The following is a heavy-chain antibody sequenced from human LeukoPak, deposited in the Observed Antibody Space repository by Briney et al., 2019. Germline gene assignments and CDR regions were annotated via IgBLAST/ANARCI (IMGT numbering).Heavy chain of an antibody. CDR3: ARGTRYNWNYEAHAFDI. J-gene: IGHJ3*02. V-gene: IGHV5-51*01. CDR1: GYSFTSYW. D-gene: IGHD1-7*01. CDR2: IYPGDSDT. Sequence: GESLKISCKGSGYSFTSYWIGWVRQMPGKGLEWMGIIYPGDSDTRYSPSFQGQVTISADKSISTAYLQWSSLKASDTAMYYCARGTRYNWNYEAHAFDIWGQGTMVTVSS.